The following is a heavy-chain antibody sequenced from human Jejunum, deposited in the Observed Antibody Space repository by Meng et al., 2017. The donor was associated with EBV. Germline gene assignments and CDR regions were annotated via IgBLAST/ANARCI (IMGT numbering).Heavy chain of an antibody. V-gene: IGHV4-61*01. CDR1: GGSVNSGNVY. Sequence: LHLSGPGLANPPSTLSLPCTVSGGSVNSGNVYWSWIRQPPGKGLEWIGYIYYSGSTNYIPSLKRRVTISLDTSKNQFSLKLSSVTAADTAVYYCAGLRYSGYDRAFDYWGQGALVTVSS. CDR3: AGLRYSGYDRAFDY. J-gene: IGHJ4*02. CDR2: IYYSGST. D-gene: IGHD5-12*01.